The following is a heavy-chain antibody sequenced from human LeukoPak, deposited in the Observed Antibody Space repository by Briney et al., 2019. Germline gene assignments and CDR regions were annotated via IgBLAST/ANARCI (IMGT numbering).Heavy chain of an antibody. CDR2: INWNGGSI. Sequence: GGSLRLSCAASGFTFDNSGMGWVRQAPGKGLEWASGINWNGGSIGYADSVKGRFTISRDNAKNSLYLQMNSLRAEDTAVYYCARTYAYDATGDRGHWGQGTLVTVSS. J-gene: IGHJ4*02. CDR3: ARTYAYDATGDRGH. V-gene: IGHV3-20*04. D-gene: IGHD3-16*01. CDR1: GFTFDNSG.